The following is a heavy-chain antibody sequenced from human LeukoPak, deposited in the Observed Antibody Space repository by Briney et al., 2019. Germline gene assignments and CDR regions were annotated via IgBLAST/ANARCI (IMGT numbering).Heavy chain of an antibody. D-gene: IGHD6-6*01. V-gene: IGHV1-8*01. CDR2: MNPNSGNT. CDR1: GYTFTSYD. CDR3: ARGRAARTYYYYYMDV. J-gene: IGHJ6*03. Sequence: ASLKFSCKASGYTFTSYDINWVRQATGQGLEWMGWMNPNSGNTGYAQKFQGRVTMTRNTSISTAYMELSSLRSEDTAAYYCARGRAARTYYYYYMDVWGKGTTVTVSS.